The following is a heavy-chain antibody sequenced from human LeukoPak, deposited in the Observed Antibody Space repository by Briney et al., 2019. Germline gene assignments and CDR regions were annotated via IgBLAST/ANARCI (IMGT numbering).Heavy chain of an antibody. D-gene: IGHD2-2*01. CDR1: GFTFSSYS. CDR3: ARVGGIVVVPAANLEFDY. J-gene: IGHJ4*02. CDR2: ISSSSYI. Sequence: GGSLRLSCAASGFTFSSYSMNWVRQAPGKGLEWVSSISSSSYIYYADSVKGRFTISRDNAKNSLYLQMNSLRAEDTAVYYCARVGGIVVVPAANLEFDYWGQGTLVTVSS. V-gene: IGHV3-21*01.